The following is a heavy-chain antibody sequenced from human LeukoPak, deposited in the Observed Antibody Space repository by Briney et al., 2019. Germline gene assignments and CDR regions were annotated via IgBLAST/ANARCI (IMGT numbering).Heavy chain of an antibody. CDR1: GGSISSGGHY. Sequence: SETLSLTCTVSGGSISSGGHYWGWIRQHPGKGLEWIGYMHYSGSTYYNASLKSRVTISVDTSKNQFSLKLSSVTAADTAVYYCARASSYSGYDAYYFEYWGQGTLVTVSS. V-gene: IGHV4-31*03. CDR2: MHYSGST. D-gene: IGHD5-12*01. CDR3: ARASSYSGYDAYYFEY. J-gene: IGHJ4*02.